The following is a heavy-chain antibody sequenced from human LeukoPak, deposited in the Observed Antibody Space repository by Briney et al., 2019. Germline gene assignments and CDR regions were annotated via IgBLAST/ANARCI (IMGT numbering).Heavy chain of an antibody. V-gene: IGHV4-61*02. CDR3: ASYSVNGDWYGGGADY. D-gene: IGHD4-17*01. CDR1: GGSISSSNYY. Sequence: SETLSLTCSVSGGSISSSNYYWSWIRQPAGKGLEWIGRIYTSESTNYNPSLKSRVTISVDTSRNQFSLKLSSVTAADTAVYYCASYSVNGDWYGGGADYWGQGTLVTVSS. CDR2: IYTSEST. J-gene: IGHJ4*02.